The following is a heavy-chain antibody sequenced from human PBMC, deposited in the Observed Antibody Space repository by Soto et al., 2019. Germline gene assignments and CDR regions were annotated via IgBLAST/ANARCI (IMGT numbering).Heavy chain of an antibody. CDR3: AKDRSVDTRDWFDP. CDR2: MSGSGDST. J-gene: IGHJ5*02. V-gene: IGHV3-23*01. CDR1: GFTFGTYA. D-gene: IGHD5-18*01. Sequence: GGSLRLSCAASGFTFGTYAMSWVRQAPGKGLEWVSSMSGSGDSTYYVDSVKGRFTISRDNSKNTLYLQMNSLRVEDTAVYYCAKDRSVDTRDWFDPWGQGTLVTVSS.